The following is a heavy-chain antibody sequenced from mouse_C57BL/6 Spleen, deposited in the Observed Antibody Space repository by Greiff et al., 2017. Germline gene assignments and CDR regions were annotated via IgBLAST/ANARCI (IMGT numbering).Heavy chain of an antibody. Sequence: QVQLQQPGAELVKPGASVKLSCKASGYTFTSYWMHWVKQRPGQGLEWIGMIHPNSGSTNYNEKFKSKATLTVDKSSSTAYMQLSSLTSEDSAVYYCARPMSYYYGLDVWGTGTTVTVSS. D-gene: IGHD1-1*01. CDR1: GYTFTSYW. V-gene: IGHV1-64*01. CDR2: IHPNSGST. CDR3: ARPMSYYYGLDV. J-gene: IGHJ1*03.